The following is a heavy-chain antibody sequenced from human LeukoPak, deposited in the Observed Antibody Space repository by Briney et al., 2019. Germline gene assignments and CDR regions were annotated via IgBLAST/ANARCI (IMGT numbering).Heavy chain of an antibody. Sequence: ASVKVSCKVSGYTLTELSMHWVRQAPGQGLEWMGIINPSGGSTSYAQKFQGRVTMTRDTSRSTVYMELSSLRSEDTAVYYCATSGYTYGRDYWGQGTLVTVSS. CDR3: ATSGYTYGRDY. CDR1: GYTLTELS. J-gene: IGHJ4*02. CDR2: INPSGGST. V-gene: IGHV1-46*01. D-gene: IGHD5-18*01.